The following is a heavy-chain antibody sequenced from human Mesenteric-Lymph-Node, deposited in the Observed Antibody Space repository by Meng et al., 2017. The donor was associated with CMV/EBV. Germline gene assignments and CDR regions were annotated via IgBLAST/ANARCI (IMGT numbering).Heavy chain of an antibody. D-gene: IGHD3-3*01. Sequence: GESLKISCAASGFSFDSYAMSWVRQAPGKGLEWVSAISGSGGSTYYADSVKGRFTISRDNSKNTLYLQMNSLRAEDTAVYYCAKGGDFWSGDSPNWGQGTLVTVSS. V-gene: IGHV3-23*01. J-gene: IGHJ4*02. CDR3: AKGGDFWSGDSPN. CDR1: GFSFDSYA. CDR2: ISGSGGST.